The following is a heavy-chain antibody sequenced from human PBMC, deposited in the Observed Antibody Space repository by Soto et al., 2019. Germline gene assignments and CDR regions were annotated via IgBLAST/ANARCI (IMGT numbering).Heavy chain of an antibody. CDR1: GFTFSSYG. CDR2: IWYDGSNK. CDR3: ARPRLGTYYFDY. D-gene: IGHD1-26*01. Sequence: QVQLVESGGGVVQPGRSLRLSCAASGFTFSSYGMHWVRQAPGKGLEWVAVIWYDGSNKYYADSVKGRFTISRDNSKNTLYLQMNSLRAEDTAVYYCARPRLGTYYFDYWGQGTLVTVSS. J-gene: IGHJ4*02. V-gene: IGHV3-33*01.